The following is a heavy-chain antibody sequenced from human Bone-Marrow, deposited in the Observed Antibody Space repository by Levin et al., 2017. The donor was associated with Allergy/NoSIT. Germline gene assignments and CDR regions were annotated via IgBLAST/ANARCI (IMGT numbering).Heavy chain of an antibody. Sequence: GGSLRLSCAVSGLSFSNAWMNWVRQAPGKGLEWVCRIKSNSVGGPPDYAAPVKGRFTISRDDANKAVYLQMNSLKTEDTAVYYCTTLAHSSGWYGDTFDFWGQGTMVTVSS. D-gene: IGHD6-19*01. V-gene: IGHV3-15*07. J-gene: IGHJ3*01. CDR3: TTLAHSSGWYGDTFDF. CDR2: IKSNSVGGPP. CDR1: GLSFSNAW.